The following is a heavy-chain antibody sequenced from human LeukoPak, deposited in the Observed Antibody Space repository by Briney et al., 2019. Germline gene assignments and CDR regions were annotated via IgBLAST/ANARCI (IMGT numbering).Heavy chain of an antibody. D-gene: IGHD6-19*01. CDR2: INSDGSRT. J-gene: IGHJ5*02. CDR1: GFTFSSYS. Sequence: PGGSLRPSCAASGFTFSSYSMNWVRQPPGKGLVWVSRINSDGSRTSYADSVKGRFTISRDNAKNTLYLQMNSLRAEDTAVYYCARVGKSGWYTGNWFDPWGQGTLVTVSS. CDR3: ARVGKSGWYTGNWFDP. V-gene: IGHV3-74*01.